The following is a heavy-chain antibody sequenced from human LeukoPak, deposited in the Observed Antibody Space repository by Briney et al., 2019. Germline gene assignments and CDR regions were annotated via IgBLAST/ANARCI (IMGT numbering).Heavy chain of an antibody. V-gene: IGHV4-61*01. CDR1: GGSVSSGSYY. CDR3: ARARYCYGSGRQGPFDY. Sequence: SETLSLTCTVSGGSVSSGSYYWSWIRQPPGKGLEWIGYIYYSGSTNYNPSLKSRVTISVDTSKNQFSLKLSSVTAADTAVYYCARARYCYGSGRQGPFDYWGQGTLVTVSS. D-gene: IGHD3-10*01. J-gene: IGHJ4*02. CDR2: IYYSGST.